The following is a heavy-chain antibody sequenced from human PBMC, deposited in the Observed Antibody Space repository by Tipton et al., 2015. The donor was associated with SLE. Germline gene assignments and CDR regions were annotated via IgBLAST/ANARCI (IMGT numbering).Heavy chain of an antibody. CDR2: IYSGGST. Sequence: SLRLSCAASGFTFSSYAMSWVRQAPGKGLEWVSVIYSGGSTYYADSVKGRFTISRDNSKNTLYLQMNSLRAEDTAVYYCAKDRSYYYDRWGQGTLVTVSS. V-gene: IGHV3-23*03. CDR1: GFTFSSYA. D-gene: IGHD3-22*01. J-gene: IGHJ4*02. CDR3: AKDRSYYYDR.